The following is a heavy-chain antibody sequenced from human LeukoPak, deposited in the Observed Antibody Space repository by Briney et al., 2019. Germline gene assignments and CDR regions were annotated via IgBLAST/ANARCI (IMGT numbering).Heavy chain of an antibody. CDR1: GFTFSNAW. Sequence: PGGSLRLSCAASGFTFSNAWMSWVRQAPGKGLEWVGHIKSKTDGGTTDYAAPVKGRFTISRDDSKNTLYLQMNSLKTEDTAVYYCTPAGAGDYWGQGTLVTVSS. CDR3: TPAGAGDY. V-gene: IGHV3-15*01. D-gene: IGHD6-19*01. J-gene: IGHJ4*02. CDR2: IKSKTDGGTT.